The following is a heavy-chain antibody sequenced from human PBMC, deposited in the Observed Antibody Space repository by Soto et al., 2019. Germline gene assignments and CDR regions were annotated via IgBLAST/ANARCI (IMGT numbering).Heavy chain of an antibody. J-gene: IGHJ3*02. CDR2: ISGSGGST. CDR3: AKSIPTRGGFDI. V-gene: IGHV3-23*01. CDR1: GFTFSSYA. D-gene: IGHD3-16*01. Sequence: EVQLLESGGGLVQPGGSLRLSCAASGFTFSSYAMSWVRQAPGKGLEWVSAISGSGGSTYYADSVKGRFTISRDNSKNTLDLQVNRLRAEDTAVYYCAKSIPTRGGFDIWGQGTMVTVSS.